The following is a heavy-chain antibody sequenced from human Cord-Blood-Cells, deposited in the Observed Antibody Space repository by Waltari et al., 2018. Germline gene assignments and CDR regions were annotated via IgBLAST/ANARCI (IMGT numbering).Heavy chain of an antibody. J-gene: IGHJ3*02. CDR1: GGSISSSSYY. CDR3: AGSRGYSYGDAFDI. D-gene: IGHD5-18*01. CDR2: IYYSGST. V-gene: IGHV4-39*01. Sequence: QLQLQESGPGLVKPSETLSLTCTVSGGSISSSSYYWGWIRQPPGKGLEWIGSIYYSGSTYYNPSLKSRVTISVDTSKNQFALKLSSVTAADTAVYYCAGSRGYSYGDAFDIWGQGTMVTVSS.